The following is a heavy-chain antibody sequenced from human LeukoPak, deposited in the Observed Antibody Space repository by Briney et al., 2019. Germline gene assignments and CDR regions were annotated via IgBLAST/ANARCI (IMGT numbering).Heavy chain of an antibody. V-gene: IGHV1-46*01. Sequence: ASVKVSCKASAHTFTSYYIHWVRQAPGQGLEWMGGIYPSGDSTDYAQRFQGRVTMSADASTNTVYMELRSLTSGDTAIYYCARGRAMVVGVTGVPFDYWGQGTLVTVSS. J-gene: IGHJ4*02. CDR3: ARGRAMVVGVTGVPFDY. CDR2: IYPSGDST. CDR1: AHTFTSYY. D-gene: IGHD2-21*02.